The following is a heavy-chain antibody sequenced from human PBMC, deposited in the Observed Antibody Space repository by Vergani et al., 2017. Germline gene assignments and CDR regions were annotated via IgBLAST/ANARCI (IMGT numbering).Heavy chain of an antibody. V-gene: IGHV3-30*04. D-gene: IGHD6-6*01. Sequence: QVQLVESGGGVVQPGRSLRLSCAASGFTFSSYAMHWVRQAPGKGLEWVAVISYDGSNKYYADSVKGRFTISRDNSKNTLYLQMNSLRAEYTAVYYCAREDSSSSFLWYFDLWGRGTLVTVSS. CDR2: ISYDGSNK. CDR3: AREDSSSSFLWYFDL. J-gene: IGHJ2*01. CDR1: GFTFSSYA.